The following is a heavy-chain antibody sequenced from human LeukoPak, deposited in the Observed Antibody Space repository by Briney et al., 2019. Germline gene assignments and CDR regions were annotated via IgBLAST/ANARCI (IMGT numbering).Heavy chain of an antibody. CDR1: GFTFSSYS. CDR2: ISSSSSYI. Sequence: GGSLRLSCAASGFTFSSYSMNWVRQAPGKGLEWVSSISSSSSYIYYADSVKGRFTISRDNAKNSLYLQMNSLRAEDTAVYYCASLVDFWTYDAFDIWGQGTMVTVSS. D-gene: IGHD3-3*01. V-gene: IGHV3-21*01. J-gene: IGHJ3*02. CDR3: ASLVDFWTYDAFDI.